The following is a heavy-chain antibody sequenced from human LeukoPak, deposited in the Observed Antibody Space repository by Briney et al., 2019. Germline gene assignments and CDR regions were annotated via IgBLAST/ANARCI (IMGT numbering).Heavy chain of an antibody. D-gene: IGHD3-22*01. J-gene: IGHJ4*02. Sequence: SETLSLTCAVYGGSFRGYYWSWIRQPPGKGLEWIGEITHSGSTNYNPSLTSRVTISVDTSKNQFSLKLSSVTAADTAVYYCARGWRGLDSSGYWYYFDYWGQGTLVTVSS. CDR2: ITHSGST. V-gene: IGHV4-34*01. CDR3: ARGWRGLDSSGYWYYFDY. CDR1: GGSFRGYY.